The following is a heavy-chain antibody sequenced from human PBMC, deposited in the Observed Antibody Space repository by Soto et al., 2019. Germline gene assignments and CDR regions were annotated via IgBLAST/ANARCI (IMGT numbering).Heavy chain of an antibody. D-gene: IGHD6-19*01. J-gene: IGHJ4*02. V-gene: IGHV1-2*02. CDR3: ARGARAVDRRGVVY. Sequence: GYSLQVSCTASGYSFTDYYIQWVRQAPGQGLEWMGWINPNSGGTNYAQKFQGRVTVTRYTSITTAYMELSGLRSDDTAVYYCARGARAVDRRGVVYWGPGTLVTV. CDR2: INPNSGGT. CDR1: GYSFTDYY.